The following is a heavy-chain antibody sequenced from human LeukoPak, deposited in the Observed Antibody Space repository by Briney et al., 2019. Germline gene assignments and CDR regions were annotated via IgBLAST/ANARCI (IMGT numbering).Heavy chain of an antibody. V-gene: IGHV3-33*01. J-gene: IGHJ4*02. CDR2: IWYDGSNK. D-gene: IGHD5-18*01. Sequence: GGSLRLSCAASGFTFSSYGMHWVRQAPGKGLEWVAVIWYDGSNKYYADSVKGRFTISRDNSKNTLYLQMNSLRAEDTAVYYCARDLRWYSYGFSLDYWGQGTLVTVSS. CDR1: GFTFSSYG. CDR3: ARDLRWYSYGFSLDY.